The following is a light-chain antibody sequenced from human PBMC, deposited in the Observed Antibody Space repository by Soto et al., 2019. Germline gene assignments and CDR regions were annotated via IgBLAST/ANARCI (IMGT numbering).Light chain of an antibody. J-gene: IGKJ4*01. V-gene: IGKV1-39*01. CDR2: AAS. Sequence: QMTQSPSSLSASVGDRVTMTCRASQNIRTYLNWYQQKPGKAPKVLISAASNLQAGVPSRFSGSGSGTDFTLTITSLQPDDFATYYCQQSFIVPQVTFGGGTKVEIK. CDR3: QQSFIVPQVT. CDR1: QNIRTY.